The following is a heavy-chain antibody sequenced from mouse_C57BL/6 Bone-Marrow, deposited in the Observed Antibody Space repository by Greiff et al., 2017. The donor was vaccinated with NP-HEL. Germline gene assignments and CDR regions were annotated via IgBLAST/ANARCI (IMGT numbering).Heavy chain of an antibody. V-gene: IGHV1-64*01. CDR3: ALTGPYYFDY. Sequence: QVHVKQPGAELVKPGASVKLSCKASGYTFTSYWMHWVKQRPGQGLEWIGMIHPNSGSTNYNEKFKSKATLTVDKSSSTAYMQLSSLTSEDSAVYYCALTGPYYFDYWGQGTTLTVSS. CDR2: IHPNSGST. CDR1: GYTFTSYW. J-gene: IGHJ2*01. D-gene: IGHD4-1*01.